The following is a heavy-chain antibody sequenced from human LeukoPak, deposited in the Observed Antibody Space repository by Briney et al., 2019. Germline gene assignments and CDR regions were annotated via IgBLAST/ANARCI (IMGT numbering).Heavy chain of an antibody. D-gene: IGHD3-10*01. CDR2: ISGSGGST. CDR3: AKGQRGSGGFDY. V-gene: IGHV3-23*01. Sequence: GGSLRLSCAASGFTFSTYWMHWVRQAPGKGLVWVSAISGSGGSTYYADSVKGRFTISRDNSKNTLYLQMNSLRAEDTAVYYCAKGQRGSGGFDYWGQGTLVTVSS. J-gene: IGHJ4*02. CDR1: GFTFSTYW.